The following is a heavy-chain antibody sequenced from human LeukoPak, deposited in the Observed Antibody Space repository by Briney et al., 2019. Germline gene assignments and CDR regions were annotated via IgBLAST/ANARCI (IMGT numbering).Heavy chain of an antibody. V-gene: IGHV4-38-2*01. J-gene: IGHJ4*02. Sequence: SETLSLTCAVSGYSISSGYYWGWIRQPPGKGLEWIGSIYNSGSTYYNPSLKSRVTISVDTSKNQFSLKLSSVTAADTAAYYCARRHASGWYFDYWGQGTLVTVSS. D-gene: IGHD6-19*01. CDR3: ARRHASGWYFDY. CDR1: GYSISSGYY. CDR2: IYNSGST.